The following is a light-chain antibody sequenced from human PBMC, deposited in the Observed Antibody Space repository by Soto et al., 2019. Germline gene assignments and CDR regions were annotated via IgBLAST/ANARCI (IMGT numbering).Light chain of an antibody. J-gene: IGLJ3*02. CDR2: GNS. Sequence: QSALTQPPSVSGAPGQWVTISCTGSSSNIGADYDVHWYQQLPGTAPKLLIYGNSNRPSGVPDRFSGSKSGNSASLAITGLQAEDEADYYCQSYDSSLSGSGVFGGGTKLTVL. CDR1: SSNIGADYD. V-gene: IGLV1-40*01. CDR3: QSYDSSLSGSGV.